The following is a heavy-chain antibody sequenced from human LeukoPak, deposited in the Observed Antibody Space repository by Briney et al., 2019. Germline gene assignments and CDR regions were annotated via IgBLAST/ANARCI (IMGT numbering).Heavy chain of an antibody. CDR1: GFTFSSYG. Sequence: PGRSLRLSCAASGFTFSSYGMHWVRQAPGKGLEWVAVIWYDGSNKFYADSVKGRFIISRDNSKNTLYLQMNSLRAEDTALYYCARKRFTNNWRTGRSFDIWGQGTLVTVSS. D-gene: IGHD1-1*01. CDR2: IWYDGSNK. J-gene: IGHJ3*02. CDR3: ARKRFTNNWRTGRSFDI. V-gene: IGHV3-33*01.